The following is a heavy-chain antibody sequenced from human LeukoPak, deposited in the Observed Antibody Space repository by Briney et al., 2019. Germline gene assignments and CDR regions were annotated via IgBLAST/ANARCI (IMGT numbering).Heavy chain of an antibody. J-gene: IGHJ5*02. CDR2: IRYDGSNK. CDR1: GFTFSSYG. Sequence: EGSLRLSCAASGFTFSSYGMHWVRQAPGKGLEWVAFIRYDGSNKYYADSVKGRFTISRDNSKNSLYLQMNSLRAEDTAVYYCARDQTPYLWGQGTLVTVSS. CDR3: ARDQTPYL. D-gene: IGHD4-23*01. V-gene: IGHV3-30*02.